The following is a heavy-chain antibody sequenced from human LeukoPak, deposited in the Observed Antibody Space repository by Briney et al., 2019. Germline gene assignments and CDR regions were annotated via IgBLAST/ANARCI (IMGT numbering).Heavy chain of an antibody. CDR3: ARDLGGGPPGY. CDR2: IKEDGSEK. D-gene: IGHD4-23*01. J-gene: IGHJ4*02. Sequence: PGGSLRLSCAASGFTFSNYWMSWVRQAPGKGLEWVANIKEDGSEKYYVDSVKGRFTISRDNAKNSLYLQMNSLSAEDSAVYYCARDLGGGPPGYWGQGTLVTVSS. CDR1: GFTFSNYW. V-gene: IGHV3-7*01.